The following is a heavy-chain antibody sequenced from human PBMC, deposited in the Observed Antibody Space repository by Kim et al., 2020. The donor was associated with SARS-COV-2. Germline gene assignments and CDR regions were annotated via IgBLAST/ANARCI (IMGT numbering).Heavy chain of an antibody. V-gene: IGHV4-39*01. CDR3: AAAFDI. Sequence: SETLSLTCTVSGGSISSSNYYWGWIRQSPGKGLEWLGSIYYSENTYYNPSLKSRVTISVDTSKNQFSLTLSSVTAADTAVYYCAAAFDIWGQGTMVTVSS. J-gene: IGHJ3*02. CDR1: GGSISSSNYY. CDR2: IYYSENT.